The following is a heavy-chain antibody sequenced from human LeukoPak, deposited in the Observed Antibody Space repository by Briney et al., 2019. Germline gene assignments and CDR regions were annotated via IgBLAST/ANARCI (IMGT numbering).Heavy chain of an antibody. D-gene: IGHD3-10*01. V-gene: IGHV3-23*01. CDR3: AKALWFGELLYLIVDY. CDR1: GFTFSSYG. CDR2: ISGSGGST. Sequence: GGSLRLSCAASGFTFSSYGVSWVRQAPGKGLEWVSAISGSGGSTYYADSVKGRFTISRGNSKNTLYLQMNSLRAEDTAVYYCAKALWFGELLYLIVDYWGQGTLVTVSS. J-gene: IGHJ4*02.